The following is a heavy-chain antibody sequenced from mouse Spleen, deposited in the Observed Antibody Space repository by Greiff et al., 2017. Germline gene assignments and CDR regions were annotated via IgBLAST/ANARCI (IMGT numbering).Heavy chain of an antibody. Sequence: EVQLVESGGGLVKLGGSLKLSCAASGFTFSSYAMSWVRQTPEKRLEWVATISSGGGNTYYPDSVKGRFTISRDNAKNTLYLQMSSLKSEDTAMYYCAREGSSGRYYFDYWGQGTTLTVSS. CDR3: AREGSSGRYYFDY. CDR2: ISSGGGNT. J-gene: IGHJ2*01. V-gene: IGHV5-9-3*01. D-gene: IGHD3-1*01. CDR1: GFTFSSYA.